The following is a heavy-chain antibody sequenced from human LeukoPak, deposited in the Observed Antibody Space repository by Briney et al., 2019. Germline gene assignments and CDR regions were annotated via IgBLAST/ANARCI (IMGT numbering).Heavy chain of an antibody. Sequence: GGPLRLSCAASGFTFYDYGVSWVPQVPGKALEWGSGINWNSGSRGYVDSVKGRFRISRDKAKTSMYLQMNSLSAEDTDLYHCARGGGYSYEGDFDYWGQGHLVTVSS. CDR2: INWNSGSR. CDR3: ARGGGYSYEGDFDY. V-gene: IGHV3-20*01. CDR1: GFTFYDYG. D-gene: IGHD5-18*01. J-gene: IGHJ4*02.